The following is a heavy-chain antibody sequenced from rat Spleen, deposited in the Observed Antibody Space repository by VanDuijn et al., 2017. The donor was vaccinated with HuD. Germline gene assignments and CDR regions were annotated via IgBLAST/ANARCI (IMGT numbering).Heavy chain of an antibody. J-gene: IGHJ2*01. CDR3: AKDMRY. Sequence: EVQLMESGGGLVQPGRSIKLSCSISGFSFTNYDVTWVRQAPKKGLEWVSSISSDGRSTYYRDSVKGRFIVSRDNAKNTVYLQMDSLRSEDTATYYCAKDMRYWGQGVMVTVSS. CDR1: GFSFTNYD. V-gene: IGHV5-25*01. CDR2: ISSDGRST.